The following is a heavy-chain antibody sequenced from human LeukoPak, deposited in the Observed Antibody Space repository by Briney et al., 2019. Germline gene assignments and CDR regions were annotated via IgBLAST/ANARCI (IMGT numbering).Heavy chain of an antibody. CDR1: GFTFSNYA. CDR3: ARDVGKDTITTEVAY. Sequence: GSLRLSCAASGFTFSNYAFQWVRQAPGKGMEWVAVISNDGRNKNYADSVKGRFTISRDNSKNTLYLQMNSRRVEDTAVYYCARDVGKDTITTEVAYWGQGTLVTVSS. V-gene: IGHV3-30*04. CDR2: ISNDGRNK. J-gene: IGHJ4*02. D-gene: IGHD4-11*01.